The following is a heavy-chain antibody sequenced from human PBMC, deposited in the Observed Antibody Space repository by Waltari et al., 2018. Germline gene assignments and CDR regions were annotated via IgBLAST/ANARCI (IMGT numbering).Heavy chain of an antibody. Sequence: QVQLVESGGGVVQPGGSLRLSCAASGFTFSSYGMHWVRQAPGKGLEWVGFIRYDGSNKYYADSVKGRFTISRDNSKNTLYLQMNSLRAEDTAVYYCAKDDCSGGSRYSSSGDYWGQGTLVTVSS. D-gene: IGHD2-15*01. V-gene: IGHV3-30*02. J-gene: IGHJ4*02. CDR3: AKDDCSGGSRYSSSGDY. CDR1: GFTFSSYG. CDR2: IRYDGSNK.